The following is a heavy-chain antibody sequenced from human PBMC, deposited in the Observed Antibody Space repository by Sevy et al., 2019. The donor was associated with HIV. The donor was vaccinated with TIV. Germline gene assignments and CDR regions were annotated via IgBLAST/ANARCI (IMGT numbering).Heavy chain of an antibody. Sequence: GGSLRLSCAASGFTFSSYGMHWVRQAPGKGLEWVAVIWYDGSNKYYADSVKGRFTISRDNSKNTLYLQMNSLRAEDRAVYSWRGNYYGSGGSTLAYWGQETLFTVSS. CDR3: RGNYYGSGGSTLAY. D-gene: IGHD3-10*01. CDR1: GFTFSSYG. V-gene: IGHV3-33*01. CDR2: IWYDGSNK. J-gene: IGHJ4*02.